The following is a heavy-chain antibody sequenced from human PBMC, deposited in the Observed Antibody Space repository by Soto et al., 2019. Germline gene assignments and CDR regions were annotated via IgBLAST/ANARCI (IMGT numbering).Heavy chain of an antibody. CDR3: ARESNHYQDFFQN. J-gene: IGHJ4*02. CDR1: GYPFPSFE. D-gene: IGHD2-2*01. V-gene: IGHV1-3*01. CDR2: ISNAGSGNT. Sequence: ASVKVSCKTSGYPFPSFEVHWIRQAPGQRPEWMGGISNAGSGNTKYSRKFQDRLTITGDKRATTVYMALGSLTSEDTATYYCARESNHYQDFFQNWGQGTQVTVSS.